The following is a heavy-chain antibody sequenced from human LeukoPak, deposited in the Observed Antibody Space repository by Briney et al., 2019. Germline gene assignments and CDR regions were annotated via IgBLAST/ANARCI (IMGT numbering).Heavy chain of an antibody. Sequence: GGSLRLSCAASGFTFSDYWTHWVRQAPGKGLVGVSRINSDGRITSYADSVKGRFTISRDNAKNTLYLQMNSLRAEDTAVYYCARLRWGGLYYFDSWGQGTLVTVSS. D-gene: IGHD3-16*01. CDR2: INSDGRIT. CDR1: GFTFSDYW. CDR3: ARLRWGGLYYFDS. V-gene: IGHV3-74*01. J-gene: IGHJ4*02.